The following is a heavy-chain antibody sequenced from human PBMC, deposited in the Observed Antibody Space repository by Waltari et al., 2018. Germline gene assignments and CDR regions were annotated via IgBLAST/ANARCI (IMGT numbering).Heavy chain of an antibody. CDR2: IYYSGST. J-gene: IGHJ4*02. Sequence: LQLQESGPGLVKASETLSLTCTVSGGAHSSRSYYRGWIRQPPGKGLEWIGSIYYSGSTYYNPSLKSRVTISVDTSKNQFSLKLSSVTAADTAVYYCARATGGYFDYWGQGTLVTVSS. CDR1: GGAHSSRSYY. V-gene: IGHV4-39*07. CDR3: ARATGGYFDY. D-gene: IGHD2-15*01.